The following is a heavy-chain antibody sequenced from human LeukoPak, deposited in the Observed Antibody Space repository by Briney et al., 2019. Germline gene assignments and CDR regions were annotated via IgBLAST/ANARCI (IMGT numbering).Heavy chain of an antibody. D-gene: IGHD2/OR15-2a*01. CDR3: AKAPFFGPFDY. J-gene: IGHJ4*02. CDR2: ISGSGGST. CDR1: GFTFSSYA. V-gene: IGHV3-23*01. Sequence: TGGSLRLSCAASGFTFSSYAMSRVRQAPGKGLEWVSAISGSGGSTYYADSVKGRFTISRDNSSNTLYLQMNSLGAEDTAVYYCAKAPFFGPFDYWGQGTLVTVSS.